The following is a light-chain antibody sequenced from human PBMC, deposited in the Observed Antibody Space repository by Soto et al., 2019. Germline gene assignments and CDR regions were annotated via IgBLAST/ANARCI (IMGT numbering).Light chain of an antibody. CDR2: DVS. CDR1: SSDVGGYNY. J-gene: IGLJ1*01. V-gene: IGLV2-14*03. Sequence: QSVLTQPASVSGSPGQSINISCTGTSSDVGGYNYVSWYQHHPGKAPKLIIYDVSNRPSGVSNPFSGSKSGNTASLTISGLQPEDEADYYCSSYTTSNTRQIVFGTGTQLTVL. CDR3: SSYTTSNTRQIV.